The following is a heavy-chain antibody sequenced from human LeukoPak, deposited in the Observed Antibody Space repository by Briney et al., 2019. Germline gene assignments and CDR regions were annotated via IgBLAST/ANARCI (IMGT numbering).Heavy chain of an antibody. CDR3: ARGAYNSGSSNYYYYYGMDV. CDR1: GYTLTELS. CDR2: INPSGGST. J-gene: IGHJ6*02. D-gene: IGHD1-26*01. Sequence: ASVKVSCKVSGYTLTELSIHWVRQAPGQGLEWMGIINPSGGSTSYAQKFQGRVTMTRDTSTSTVYMELSGLRSEDTAVYYCARGAYNSGSSNYYYYYGMDVWGQGTTVTVSS. V-gene: IGHV1-46*01.